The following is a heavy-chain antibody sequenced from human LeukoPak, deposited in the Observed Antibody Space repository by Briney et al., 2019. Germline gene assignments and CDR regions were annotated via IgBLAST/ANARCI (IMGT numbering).Heavy chain of an antibody. D-gene: IGHD3-10*01. CDR1: GFTFSSYG. CDR2: IWYDGSNK. CDR3: ARAVGGGEYYFDY. J-gene: IGHJ4*02. V-gene: IGHV3-33*01. Sequence: GRSLRLSCAASGFTFSSYGMHWVRQAPGKGLEWVAVIWYDGSNKYYADSVKGRFTISRDNSKNTLYLQMNSLRAEDTAVYYCARAVGGGEYYFDYWGREPWSPSPQ.